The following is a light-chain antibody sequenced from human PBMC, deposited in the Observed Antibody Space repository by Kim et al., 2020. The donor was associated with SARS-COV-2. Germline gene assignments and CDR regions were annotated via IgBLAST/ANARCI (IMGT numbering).Light chain of an antibody. CDR3: QSYDSSNLWV. CDR2: EDN. V-gene: IGLV6-57*03. CDR1: SGSIASKY. Sequence: TVTLSCTRSSGSIASKYVQWYQQRPGSAPTTVIYEDNQRPSGVPDRFSGSIDSSSNSASLTISGLKTEDEADYYCQSYDSSNLWVFGGGTQLTVL. J-gene: IGLJ3*02.